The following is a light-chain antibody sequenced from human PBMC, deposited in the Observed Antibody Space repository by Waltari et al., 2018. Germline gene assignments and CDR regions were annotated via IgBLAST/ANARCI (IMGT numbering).Light chain of an antibody. J-gene: IGKJ1*01. V-gene: IGKV4-1*01. CDR3: QQYYSPPWT. Sequence: DIVMTQSPDSLAVSLGERATINCRSSESVLHNINNQNYLAWYQQKEGQPPKLLIYWTSTRQSGVPDRFRGSGSWTDFNLTINRLQTEDVAVYYCQQYYSPPWTFGQGTKVEV. CDR2: WTS. CDR1: ESVLHNINNQNY.